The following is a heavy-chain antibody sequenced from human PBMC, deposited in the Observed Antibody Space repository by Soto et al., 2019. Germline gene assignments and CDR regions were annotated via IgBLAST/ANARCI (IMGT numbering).Heavy chain of an antibody. J-gene: IGHJ5*02. V-gene: IGHV4-39*01. Sequence: SETLSLTCTVSGGSISSSSYYWGWIRQPPGKGLEWIGSIYYSGSTYYNPSLKSRVTISVDTSKNQFSLKLSSVTAADTAVYYCARHRLGEFETWFDPWGQGTLVTVSS. D-gene: IGHD3-10*01. CDR2: IYYSGST. CDR1: GGSISSSSYY. CDR3: ARHRLGEFETWFDP.